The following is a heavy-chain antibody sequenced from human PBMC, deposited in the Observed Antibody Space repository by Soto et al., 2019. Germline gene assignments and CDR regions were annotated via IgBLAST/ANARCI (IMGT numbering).Heavy chain of an antibody. Sequence: QVQLVESGGGVVQPGRSLRLSCAASGFTFSSYGMHWVRQAPGKGLEWVAVISYDGSNKYYADSVKGRFTISRDNSKNTLYLQMNSLRAEDTAVYYCAKDSEYYDSSVLNWFDPWGRGTLVTVSS. CDR2: ISYDGSNK. J-gene: IGHJ5*02. CDR3: AKDSEYYDSSVLNWFDP. CDR1: GFTFSSYG. V-gene: IGHV3-30*18. D-gene: IGHD3-22*01.